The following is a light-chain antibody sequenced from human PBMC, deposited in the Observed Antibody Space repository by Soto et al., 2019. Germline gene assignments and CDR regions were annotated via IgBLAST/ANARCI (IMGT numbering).Light chain of an antibody. Sequence: QSALTQPPSASGSPGQSVTISCTGTSSDVGGYNYVSWYQQHPGKAPKLMIYEVNKRPSGVPDRFSGSKSGNTASLTVSGLQAEDEADYYCNSYAGSNNLVFGGGTQLPVL. V-gene: IGLV2-8*01. CDR3: NSYAGSNNLV. CDR1: SSDVGGYNY. J-gene: IGLJ2*01. CDR2: EVN.